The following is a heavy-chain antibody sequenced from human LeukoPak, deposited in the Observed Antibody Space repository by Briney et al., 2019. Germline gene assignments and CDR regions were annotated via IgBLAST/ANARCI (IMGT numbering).Heavy chain of an antibody. CDR3: ARDSAGNDY. Sequence: GGPLTLSCAASGFTFSTYWMSRVRQAPGKGLEGGANIKQDGSEKDYRESVNGSFTIHRDHAKNSIYLQMNSLSAEDTAMYYCARDSAGNDYWGQGTLVTVSS. CDR2: IKQDGSEK. D-gene: IGHD6-13*01. J-gene: IGHJ4*02. V-gene: IGHV3-7*01. CDR1: GFTFSTYW.